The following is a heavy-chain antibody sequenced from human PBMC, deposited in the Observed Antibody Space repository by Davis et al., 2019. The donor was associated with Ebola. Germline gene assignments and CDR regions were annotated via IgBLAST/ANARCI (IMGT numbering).Heavy chain of an antibody. CDR2: IRSKANSYAT. Sequence: GESLKISCAASGFTFSGSAMHWVRQASGKGLEWVGRIRSKANSYATAYAASVKGRFTISRDDSKNTAYLQMNSLKTEDTAVYYCTSRPGTGTGTYYYYGMDVWGQGTTVTVSS. CDR1: GFTFSGSA. J-gene: IGHJ6*02. D-gene: IGHD1-7*01. V-gene: IGHV3-73*01. CDR3: TSRPGTGTGTYYYYGMDV.